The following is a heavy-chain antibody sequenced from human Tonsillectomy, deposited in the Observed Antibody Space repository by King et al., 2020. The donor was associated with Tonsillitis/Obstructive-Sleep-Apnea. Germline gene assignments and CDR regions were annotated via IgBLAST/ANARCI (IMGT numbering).Heavy chain of an antibody. J-gene: IGHJ4*02. CDR1: GYTFTSFG. CDR2: ISAYNGNT. V-gene: IGHV1-18*01. D-gene: IGHD3-16*02. Sequence: QLVQSGAEVKKPGASVKVSCKTSGYTFTSFGISWVRQAPGQGLEWMGRISAYNGNTNYAQKLQGRVTMTTDTSTSTAYMELRSLRSDDTAVYYCARWGLIYGALRYFDYWGQGTLITVSS. CDR3: ARWGLIYGALRYFDY.